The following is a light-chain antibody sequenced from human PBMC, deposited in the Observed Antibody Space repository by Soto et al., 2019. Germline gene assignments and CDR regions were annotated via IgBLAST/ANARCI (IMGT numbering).Light chain of an antibody. J-gene: IGKJ4*01. CDR1: QSVRSH. CDR2: GAS. Sequence: EVVMTQSPATLSVSPGERATLSCRASQSVRSHLAWYQHKPGQAPSLLIFGASTRATGVPARFSGSESGTEFTLTISSLQSEDVAVYFCQQYNDWPRTFGGGTKVEIK. CDR3: QQYNDWPRT. V-gene: IGKV3-15*01.